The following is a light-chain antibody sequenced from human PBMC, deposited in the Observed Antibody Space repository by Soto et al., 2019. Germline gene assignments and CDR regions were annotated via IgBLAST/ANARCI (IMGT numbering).Light chain of an antibody. Sequence: DIQMTQSPSTLSASVGDRVTITCRASQSISSWLAWYQQKPGTAPKLLLYKASTLQSGVPSRFSGSGSGTEFTLTISSLQPDDSATYYCQQYRDNWTFGQGTKVEIK. CDR3: QQYRDNWT. V-gene: IGKV1-5*03. CDR2: KAS. CDR1: QSISSW. J-gene: IGKJ1*01.